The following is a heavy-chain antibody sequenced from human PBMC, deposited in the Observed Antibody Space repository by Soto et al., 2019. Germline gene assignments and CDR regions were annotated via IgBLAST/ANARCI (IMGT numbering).Heavy chain of an antibody. Sequence: PGESLKISCKGSGYSFTSYWISWVRQMPGKGLEWMGRIDPSDSYTNYSPSFQGHVTISADKSISTAYLQWSSQKASDTAMYYCAAPRSSSWYRRTPPLRPADYYYGMDVWGQGTTVTVSS. CDR2: IDPSDSYT. V-gene: IGHV5-10-1*01. J-gene: IGHJ6*02. CDR3: AAPRSSSWYRRTPPLRPADYYYGMDV. CDR1: GYSFTSYW. D-gene: IGHD6-13*01.